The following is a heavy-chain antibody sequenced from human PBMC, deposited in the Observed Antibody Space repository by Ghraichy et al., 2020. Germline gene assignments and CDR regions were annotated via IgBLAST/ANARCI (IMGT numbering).Heavy chain of an antibody. J-gene: IGHJ1*01. CDR2: INPNSGGT. Sequence: ASVKVSCKASGYTFTGYYMHWVRQAPGQGLEWMGWINPNSGGTNYAQKFQGRVTMTRDTSINTAYMELSRLRSDDTAVYYCARDWDSSGWYYFQHWGQGTLVTVSS. CDR3: ARDWDSSGWYYFQH. CDR1: GYTFTGYY. V-gene: IGHV1-2*02. D-gene: IGHD6-19*01.